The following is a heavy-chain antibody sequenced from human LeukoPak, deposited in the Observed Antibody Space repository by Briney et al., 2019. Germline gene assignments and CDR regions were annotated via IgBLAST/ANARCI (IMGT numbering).Heavy chain of an antibody. V-gene: IGHV6-1*01. CDR2: TYYRSKWHN. Sequence: SQTLSLTCAISGDSVSSNSAAWNWIRQSPSRGLEWLGRTYYRSKWHNDYAVSVKSRITINPDTSENQFSLQLNSVTPEDTAVYYCARDAEGYSSSWYYWFDPWGQGTLVTVSS. CDR1: GDSVSSNSAA. CDR3: ARDAEGYSSSWYYWFDP. J-gene: IGHJ5*02. D-gene: IGHD6-13*01.